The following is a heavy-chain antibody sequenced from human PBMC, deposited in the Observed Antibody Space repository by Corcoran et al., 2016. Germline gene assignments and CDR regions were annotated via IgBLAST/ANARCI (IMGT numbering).Heavy chain of an antibody. CDR2: INAGNGNT. J-gene: IGHJ6*02. Sequence: QVQLVQSGAEVKKPGASVKVSCKASGYTFTSYAMHWVRQAPGQRLEWMGWINAGNGNTKYSQKFQGRVTITRDTSASTAYMELSSLRSEDTAVYYCARLKTIFGVPYYYYGMDVWGQGTTVTVSS. CDR1: GYTFTSYA. D-gene: IGHD3-3*01. V-gene: IGHV1-3*01. CDR3: ARLKTIFGVPYYYYGMDV.